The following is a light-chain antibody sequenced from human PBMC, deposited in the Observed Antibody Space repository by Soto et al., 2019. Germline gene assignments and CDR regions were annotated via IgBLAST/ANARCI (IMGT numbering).Light chain of an antibody. CDR2: EVV. J-gene: IGLJ1*01. V-gene: IGLV2-8*01. CDR1: TNDIGVYDF. Sequence: QFALTPPPSESGSPGQSVTISCTGTTNDIGVYDFVSWYQHHPGKAPRLIIYEVVQRPSGVPDRFSGSKSGNTASLTVSGLQAADETDYFCKSYAGSNTYVFGSGTKV. CDR3: KSYAGSNTYV.